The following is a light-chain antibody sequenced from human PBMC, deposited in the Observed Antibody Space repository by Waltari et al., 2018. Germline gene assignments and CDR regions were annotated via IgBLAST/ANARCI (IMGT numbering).Light chain of an antibody. Sequence: DIQMTQSPSSLSASVGDRVIITGQASQDIRKFLYWYQQKPGKAPKVLIYEASNLEKGDPSRFSGSGSGTDFILTISSLQPEDFATYYCQQYDDLPYTFGQGTKLEIK. CDR3: QQYDDLPYT. CDR1: QDIRKF. J-gene: IGKJ2*01. V-gene: IGKV1-33*01. CDR2: EAS.